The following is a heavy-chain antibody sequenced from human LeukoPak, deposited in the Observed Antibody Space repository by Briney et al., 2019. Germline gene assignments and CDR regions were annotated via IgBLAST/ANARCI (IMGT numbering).Heavy chain of an antibody. CDR2: IKQDGSEK. CDR1: EFSVGSNY. J-gene: IGHJ4*02. D-gene: IGHD2-2*01. Sequence: PGGSLRLSCAASEFSVGSNYMTWVRQAPGKGLEWVANIKQDGSEKYYVDSVKGRFTISRDNAKNSLYLQMNSLRAEDTAVYYCASDIVVVPAAMFWERSFDYWGQGTLVTVSS. CDR3: ASDIVVVPAAMFWERSFDY. V-gene: IGHV3-7*01.